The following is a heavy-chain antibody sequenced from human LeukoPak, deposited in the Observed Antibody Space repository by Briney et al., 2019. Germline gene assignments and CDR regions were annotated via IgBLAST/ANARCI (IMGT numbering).Heavy chain of an antibody. CDR1: GYTFTSYG. CDR2: ISAYNGNT. Sequence: ASVKVSCKASGYTFTSYGISWVRQAPGRGLEWMGWISAYNGNTNYAQKLQGRVTMTTDTSTSTAYMELTSLRSDDTAVYYCARDLQWELNYWYFDLWGRGTLVTVSS. CDR3: ARDLQWELNYWYFDL. J-gene: IGHJ2*01. D-gene: IGHD1-26*01. V-gene: IGHV1-18*01.